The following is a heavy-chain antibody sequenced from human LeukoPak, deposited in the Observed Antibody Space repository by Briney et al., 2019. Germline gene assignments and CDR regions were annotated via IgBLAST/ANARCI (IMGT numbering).Heavy chain of an antibody. CDR2: IYYSGST. V-gene: IGHV4-39*07. CDR3: AREGGRQWLVSGILDS. J-gene: IGHJ5*01. CDR1: GGSISSSSYY. Sequence: SETLSLTCTVSGGSISSSSYYWGWIRQPPGKGLEWIGSIYYSGSTYYNPSLKSRVTISVDTSKNQFSLKVTSVSAADTAVYYCAREGGRQWLVSGILDSWGQGTLVTVSS. D-gene: IGHD6-19*01.